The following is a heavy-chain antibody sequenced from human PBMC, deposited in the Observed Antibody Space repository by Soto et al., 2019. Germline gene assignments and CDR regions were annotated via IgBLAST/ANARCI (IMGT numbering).Heavy chain of an antibody. Sequence: QVQLQQWGAGLLKPSETLSLTCAVYGGSFSGYYWSWIRQPPGKGLEWIGEINHSGSTNYNPSLKSRVTIXVDXSXTQFSLKLSSVTAADTAVYYCARGQVAVAGNTAFDIWGQGTMVTVSS. CDR1: GGSFSGYY. J-gene: IGHJ3*02. V-gene: IGHV4-34*01. D-gene: IGHD6-19*01. CDR3: ARGQVAVAGNTAFDI. CDR2: INHSGST.